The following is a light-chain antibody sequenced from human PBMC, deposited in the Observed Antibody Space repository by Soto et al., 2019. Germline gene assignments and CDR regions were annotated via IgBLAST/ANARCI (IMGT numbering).Light chain of an antibody. CDR2: GAS. CDR3: QHYGSSPWT. V-gene: IGKV3-20*01. J-gene: IGKJ1*01. CDR1: QSVSSSN. Sequence: EIVLTQSPGTLSLSPGDRATLYRRASQSVSSSNLAWYQQKRGQSPRLLIYGASSRATGIPDRFSGSGSGPDFTITISRLEPEDFAVYFCQHYGSSPWTFGQGNKVDIK.